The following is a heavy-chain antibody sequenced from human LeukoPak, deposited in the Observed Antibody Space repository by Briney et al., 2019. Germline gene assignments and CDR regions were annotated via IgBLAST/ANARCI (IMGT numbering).Heavy chain of an antibody. CDR2: IIPIFGTA. J-gene: IGHJ5*02. CDR1: GGTFSSYA. V-gene: IGHV1-69*01. D-gene: IGHD6-13*01. Sequence: SVKVSCKASGGTFSSYAISWVRQAPGQGLEWMGGIIPIFGTANYAQKFQGRVTITADESTSTAYMELSSLRSEDTAVYYCASIAAAGTFGYWFDPWGQGTLVTVSS. CDR3: ASIAAAGTFGYWFDP.